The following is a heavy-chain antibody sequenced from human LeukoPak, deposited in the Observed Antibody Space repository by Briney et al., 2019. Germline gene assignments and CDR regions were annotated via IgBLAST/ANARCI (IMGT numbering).Heavy chain of an antibody. J-gene: IGHJ4*02. CDR3: AKESGIAGVY. V-gene: IGHV3-30*04. CDR1: GFAFSSYA. Sequence: GGSLRLSCAASGFAFSSYAMHWVRQAPGKGLEWVALISNDGRNKYHADSVKGRFTISRDNSNNAVYLQMNSLRAEDTAVYYCAKESGIAGVYWGQGTLVTVSS. CDR2: ISNDGRNK. D-gene: IGHD6-13*01.